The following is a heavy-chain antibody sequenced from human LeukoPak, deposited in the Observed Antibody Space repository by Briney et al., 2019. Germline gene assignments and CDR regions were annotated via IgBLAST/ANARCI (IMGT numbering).Heavy chain of an antibody. D-gene: IGHD1-26*01. V-gene: IGHV4-34*01. CDR2: INHSGST. J-gene: IGHJ4*02. Sequence: SETLSLTCAVYGGSFSGYYWSWIRQPPGKGPEWIGEINHSGSTNYNPSLESRVTISVDTSKNQFSLKLSSVTAADTAVYYCASIVGATGDWGQGTLVTVSS. CDR1: GGSFSGYY. CDR3: ASIVGATGD.